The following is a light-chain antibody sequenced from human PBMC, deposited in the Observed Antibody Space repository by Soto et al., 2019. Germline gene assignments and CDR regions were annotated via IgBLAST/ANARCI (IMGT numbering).Light chain of an antibody. CDR1: QSVNSN. CDR2: AAS. Sequence: EIEMTQSPATLSVSPGERATLSCRASQSVNSNLAWYQQKPGQVPRLLIYAASTRASGIPARFSGSGSGTEFTLTTSSLQSEDFAAYYCQQYNSAPQTSGQGTKVDIK. J-gene: IGKJ1*01. V-gene: IGKV3-15*01. CDR3: QQYNSAPQT.